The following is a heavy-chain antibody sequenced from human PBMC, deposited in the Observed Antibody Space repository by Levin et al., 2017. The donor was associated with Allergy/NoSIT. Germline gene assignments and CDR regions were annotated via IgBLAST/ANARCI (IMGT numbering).Heavy chain of an antibody. Sequence: SGGSLRLSCAASGFTFSSYAMSWVRQAPGKGLEWVSAISGSGGSTYYADSVKGRFTISRDNSKNTLYLQMNSLRAEDTAVYYCAKHLGVRGSPYLWGQGTLVTVSS. V-gene: IGHV3-23*01. J-gene: IGHJ4*02. D-gene: IGHD3-16*01. CDR3: AKHLGVRGSPYL. CDR1: GFTFSSYA. CDR2: ISGSGGST.